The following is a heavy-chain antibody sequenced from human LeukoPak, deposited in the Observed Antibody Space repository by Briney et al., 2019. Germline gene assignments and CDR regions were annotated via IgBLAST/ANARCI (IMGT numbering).Heavy chain of an antibody. CDR2: TWYDGSNK. CDR3: ARLGSGWLFDY. CDR1: GFTFSSYG. Sequence: GGSLRLSCAASGFTFSSYGVHWVRQAPGKGLEWVAVTWYDGSNKYYADSVKGRFTISKDNSKNTVDLQMNGLRAEDTAVYYCARLGSGWLFDYWGQGTLVTVSS. V-gene: IGHV3-33*01. D-gene: IGHD6-19*01. J-gene: IGHJ4*02.